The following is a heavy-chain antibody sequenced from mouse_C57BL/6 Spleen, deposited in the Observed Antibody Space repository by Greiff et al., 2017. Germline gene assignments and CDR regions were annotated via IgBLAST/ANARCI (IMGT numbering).Heavy chain of an antibody. J-gene: IGHJ2*01. D-gene: IGHD1-1*01. CDR3: AREESYYYGSSLFYFDG. Sequence: LVESGAELARPGASVKLSCKASGYTFTSYGISWVKQRTGQGLEWIGEIYPRSGNTYYNEKFKGKATLTADKSSSTAYMQLRSLTSEDSAVYFCAREESYYYGSSLFYFDGWGQGTTLTVSS. CDR2: IYPRSGNT. V-gene: IGHV1-81*01. CDR1: GYTFTSYG.